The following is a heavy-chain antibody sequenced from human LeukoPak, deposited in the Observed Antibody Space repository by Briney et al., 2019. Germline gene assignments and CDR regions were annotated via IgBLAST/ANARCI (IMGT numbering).Heavy chain of an antibody. D-gene: IGHD3-3*01. V-gene: IGHV1-18*01. CDR3: ARVGVAYYDFWSGYFPFDY. J-gene: IGHJ4*02. Sequence: GASVKVSCKASGYTLTSYGISWVRQAPGQGLEWMGWISAYNGNTNYAQKLQGRVTMTTDTSTSTAYMELRSLRSDDTAVYYCARVGVAYYDFWSGYFPFDYWGQGTLVTVSS. CDR2: ISAYNGNT. CDR1: GYTLTSYG.